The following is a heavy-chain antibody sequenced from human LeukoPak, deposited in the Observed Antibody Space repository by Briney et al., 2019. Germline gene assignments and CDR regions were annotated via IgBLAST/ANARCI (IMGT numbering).Heavy chain of an antibody. Sequence: SVKVSCKASGGTFSSYAISWVRQAPGQGLEWMGRIIPILGIANYAQKFQGRVTITADKSTSTAYMELSSLRSEDTAVYYCASSTLYGAQDYWGQGTLVTVSS. J-gene: IGHJ4*02. CDR3: ASSTLYGAQDY. CDR1: GGTFSSYA. V-gene: IGHV1-69*04. D-gene: IGHD4-17*01. CDR2: IIPILGIA.